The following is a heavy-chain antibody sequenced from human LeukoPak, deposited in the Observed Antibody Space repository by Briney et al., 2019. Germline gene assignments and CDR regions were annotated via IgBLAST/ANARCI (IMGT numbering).Heavy chain of an antibody. CDR1: GYTFTSYD. Sequence: GASVKVSCKASGYTFTSYDINWVRQATGQGLEWMGWMNPNSGNTGYAQKFQGRVTMTRNTSISTAYMELSSLRSEDTAVYYCARERSDSSGYYYYFDYWGQGTLVTVSS. V-gene: IGHV1-8*01. D-gene: IGHD3-22*01. CDR3: ARERSDSSGYYYYFDY. CDR2: MNPNSGNT. J-gene: IGHJ4*02.